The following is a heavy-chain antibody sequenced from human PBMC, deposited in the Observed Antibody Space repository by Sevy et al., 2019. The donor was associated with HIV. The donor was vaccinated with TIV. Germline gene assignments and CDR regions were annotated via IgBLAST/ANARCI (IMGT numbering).Heavy chain of an antibody. CDR3: ARGERITIFGVVNYYMDV. Sequence: GGSLRLSCAASGFTFSSYSMNWVRQAPGKGLEWVSCISSSSSYIYYADSVKGRFTISRDNAKNSLYLQMNSLRAEDTAVYYCARGERITIFGVVNYYMDVWGKGTTVTVSS. J-gene: IGHJ6*03. CDR1: GFTFSSYS. V-gene: IGHV3-21*01. CDR2: ISSSSSYI. D-gene: IGHD3-3*01.